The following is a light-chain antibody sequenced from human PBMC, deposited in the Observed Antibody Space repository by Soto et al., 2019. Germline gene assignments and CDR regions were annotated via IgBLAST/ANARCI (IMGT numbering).Light chain of an antibody. CDR1: QNILSN. CDR2: GAS. CDR3: QQYGTSPWP. Sequence: EIVAKMSPDTLSVSTRERVTLSCRASQNILSNLAWYQQKPGQAPRLLIYGASTRATGIPARFSGSGSGTEFTLTISSLQSEDFALYYCQQYGTSPWPVGQVTNVAIK. J-gene: IGKJ1*01. V-gene: IGKV3D-15*02.